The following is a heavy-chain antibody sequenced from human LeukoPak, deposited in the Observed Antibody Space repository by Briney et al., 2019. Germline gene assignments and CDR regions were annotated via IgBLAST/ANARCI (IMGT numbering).Heavy chain of an antibody. CDR2: IYTSGST. J-gene: IGHJ4*02. D-gene: IGHD5-12*01. CDR3: ARDGYSGNDGL. CDR1: GGSISSGSYY. V-gene: IGHV4-61*02. Sequence: SETLSLTCTVSGGSISSGSYYWSWIRQPAGKGLEWIVRIYTSGSTNYNPSLKSRFTISVDTSKNQFSLKLSSVTAADTAVYYCARDGYSGNDGLWGQGTLVTVSS.